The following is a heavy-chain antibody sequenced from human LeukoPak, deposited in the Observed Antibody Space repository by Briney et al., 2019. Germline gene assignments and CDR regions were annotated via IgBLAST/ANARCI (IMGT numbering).Heavy chain of an antibody. CDR1: GGSISSGSYY. CDR3: ARDQGGATSY. J-gene: IGHJ4*02. D-gene: IGHD1-26*01. CDR2: IYTSGST. V-gene: IGHV4-61*02. Sequence: SETLSLTCTVSGGSISSGSYYWSWIRQPAGKGLEWIGRIYTSGSTNYNPSLKSRVTISVDTSKNQFSLKLSSVTAADTAVYYCARDQGGATSYWGQGTLVTVSS.